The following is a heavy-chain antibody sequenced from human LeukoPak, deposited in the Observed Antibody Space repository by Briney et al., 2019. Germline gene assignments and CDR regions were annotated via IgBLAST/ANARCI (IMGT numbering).Heavy chain of an antibody. J-gene: IGHJ4*02. V-gene: IGHV4-4*07. D-gene: IGHD3-9*01. CDR3: ARDLFHGYDILTGYGY. CDR1: GGSISSYY. Sequence: SETLSLACTVSGGSISSYYWSWIRQPAGKGLEWIGRIYTSGSTNYNPSLKSRVTMSVDTSKNQFSLKLSSVTAADTAVYYCARDLFHGYDILTGYGYWGQGTLVTVSS. CDR2: IYTSGST.